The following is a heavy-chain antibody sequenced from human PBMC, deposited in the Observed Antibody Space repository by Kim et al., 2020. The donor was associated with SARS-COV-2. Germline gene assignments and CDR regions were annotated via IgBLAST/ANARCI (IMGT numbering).Heavy chain of an antibody. V-gene: IGHV7-4-1*02. J-gene: IGHJ5*02. CDR1: GYTFTSYV. D-gene: IGHD3-3*01. CDR2: INTNTGNP. Sequence: ASVKVSCKASGYTFTSYVMNWVRQAPGQGLEWMGWINTNTGNPTYAQGLTGRFVFSLDTSVSTAYLQISSLKAEDTAVYYCARDRRLTIFGGGRSWFDPWGQGTLVTVSS. CDR3: ARDRRLTIFGGGRSWFDP.